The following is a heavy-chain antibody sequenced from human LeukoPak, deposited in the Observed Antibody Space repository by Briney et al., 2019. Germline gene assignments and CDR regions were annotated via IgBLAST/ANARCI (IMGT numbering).Heavy chain of an antibody. CDR2: IWYDGSKN. Sequence: PGGSLRLSCAASGFTFSNYGMHWVRQAPDKGLEWVAVIWYDGSKNYYADSVKGRFTISRDNSKNTLYLQMNSLRVEDTAVYYCARGDYGYFYGMYVWGQGTTVTVSS. J-gene: IGHJ6*02. CDR1: GFTFSNYG. V-gene: IGHV3-33*01. CDR3: ARGDYGYFYGMYV.